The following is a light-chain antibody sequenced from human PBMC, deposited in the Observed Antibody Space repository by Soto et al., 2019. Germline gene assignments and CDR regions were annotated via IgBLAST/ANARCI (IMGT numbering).Light chain of an antibody. J-gene: IGKJ1*01. CDR1: QSVSSNY. Sequence: EIVLTQSSGTLSLSPGERATLSCRASQSVSSNYLAWYQQKPGQAPRLLIYGASSRATGIPDRFSGSGSGTDFTLTISRLEPEDFAVYYCQQYGSSSWTFGQGTKVDIK. CDR3: QQYGSSSWT. CDR2: GAS. V-gene: IGKV3-20*01.